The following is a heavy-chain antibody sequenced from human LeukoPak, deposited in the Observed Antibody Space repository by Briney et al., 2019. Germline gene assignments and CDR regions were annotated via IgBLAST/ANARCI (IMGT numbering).Heavy chain of an antibody. CDR2: ISYDGNTR. D-gene: IGHD5-18*01. CDR1: GFPFNIYT. V-gene: IGHV3-30-3*01. Sequence: GGSLRLSCAASGFPFNIYTVHWVRQAPGEGLEWVAVISYDGNTRYYADSVKGRFTISRDNSRTTLFLQMNSLSPKDTAVYYCAREGGYSYGLGYFDYWGQGTQVTVYS. CDR3: AREGGYSYGLGYFDY. J-gene: IGHJ4*02.